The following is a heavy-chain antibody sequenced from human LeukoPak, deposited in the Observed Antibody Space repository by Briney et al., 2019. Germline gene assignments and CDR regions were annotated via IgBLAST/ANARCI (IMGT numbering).Heavy chain of an antibody. J-gene: IGHJ4*02. Sequence: SETLSLTCTVSGGSINSGDYYWSWIWQPPGKCLEWIGYIHYSGSAYYNPSLKSRVTISVDTSKNQFSLKLSSVPAADTAVYYCARVRVIPTAVFDYWGRGTLVTVSS. CDR3: ARVRVIPTAVFDY. D-gene: IGHD2-2*01. CDR2: IHYSGSA. CDR1: GGSINSGDYY. V-gene: IGHV4-30-4*01.